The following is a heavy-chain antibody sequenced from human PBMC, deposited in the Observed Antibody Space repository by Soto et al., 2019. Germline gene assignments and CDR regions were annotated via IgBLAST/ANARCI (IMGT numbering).Heavy chain of an antibody. J-gene: IGHJ4*02. CDR2: IYYSGST. Sequence: SETLSLTCTVSGGSISSSSYYWGWIRQPPGKGLEWIGSIYYSGSTYYNPSLKSRVTISVDTSKNQFSLKLSSVTAADTAVYYCATRRLAAAGNHDYWGQGTLVTVSS. D-gene: IGHD6-13*01. CDR3: ATRRLAAAGNHDY. V-gene: IGHV4-39*01. CDR1: GGSISSSSYY.